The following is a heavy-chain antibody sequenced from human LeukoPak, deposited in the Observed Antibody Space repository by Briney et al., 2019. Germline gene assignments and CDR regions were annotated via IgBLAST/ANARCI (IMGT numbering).Heavy chain of an antibody. V-gene: IGHV4-39*07. J-gene: IGHJ5*02. CDR3: ARDENDFWSGPRFDP. CDR1: GGSISSSSYN. CDR2: IYYSGST. Sequence: SETLSLTCTVSGGSISSSSYNWGWIRQPPGKGREGIGSIYYSGSTYYNPSLKSRVTISVDTSKNQFSLKLSSVTAADTAVYYCARDENDFWSGPRFDPWGQGTLVTVSS. D-gene: IGHD3-3*01.